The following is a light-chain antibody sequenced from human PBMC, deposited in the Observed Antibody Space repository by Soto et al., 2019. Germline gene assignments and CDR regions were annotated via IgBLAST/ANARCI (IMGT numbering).Light chain of an antibody. CDR3: AAWDDSLNGSYV. Sequence: SVLTQPPSASGTPGQRVTISCSGSGSNIGSNTVNWYQQLPGTAPKLLIYSNNQRPSGVPDRFSGSKSGTSASLAISGLQSEDEADYYCAAWDDSLNGSYVFGTGTKLTVL. J-gene: IGLJ1*01. CDR2: SNN. V-gene: IGLV1-44*01. CDR1: GSNIGSNT.